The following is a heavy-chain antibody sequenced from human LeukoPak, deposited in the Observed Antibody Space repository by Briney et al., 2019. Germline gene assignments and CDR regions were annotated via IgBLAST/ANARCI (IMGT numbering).Heavy chain of an antibody. V-gene: IGHV3-48*03. CDR3: ARDLGTRPYDSSGFPPDY. D-gene: IGHD3-22*01. CDR2: ISSSGSTI. CDR1: GFTFSSYE. Sequence: GGSLRLSCAASGFTFSSYEMNWVRQAPGKGLEWVSYISSSGSTIYYADAVRGRFTISRDNAKNSLYLQMNSLRAEDTAVYYCARDLGTRPYDSSGFPPDYGGQATLVTVSS. J-gene: IGHJ4*02.